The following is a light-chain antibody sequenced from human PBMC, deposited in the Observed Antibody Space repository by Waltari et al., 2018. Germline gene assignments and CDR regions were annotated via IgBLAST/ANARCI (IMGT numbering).Light chain of an antibody. Sequence: EIVLTQSPGTLSLSPGERATISCGASQSDTTNYLAWYQQKPGLAPSLLIYDASSRATGIPDRFSGSGSGTDFTLTISRLEPEDFAVYYCQQYGYSSYTFGQGTKLEIK. CDR2: DAS. V-gene: IGKV3D-20*01. CDR1: QSDTTNY. CDR3: QQYGYSSYT. J-gene: IGKJ2*01.